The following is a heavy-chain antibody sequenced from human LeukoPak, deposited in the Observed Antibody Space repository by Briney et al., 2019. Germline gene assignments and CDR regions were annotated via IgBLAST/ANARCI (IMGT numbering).Heavy chain of an antibody. Sequence: ASVKVSCKASGYTFTSYAMHWVRQAPGQGLEWMGWISAYNVNTHYAQKLQGRVTMTTDTSTTTAYMELRSLRSDDTAVYYCARDGGASIAATGSDYWGQGTLVTVSS. D-gene: IGHD6-13*01. CDR3: ARDGGASIAATGSDY. CDR1: GYTFTSYA. J-gene: IGHJ4*02. V-gene: IGHV1-18*01. CDR2: ISAYNVNT.